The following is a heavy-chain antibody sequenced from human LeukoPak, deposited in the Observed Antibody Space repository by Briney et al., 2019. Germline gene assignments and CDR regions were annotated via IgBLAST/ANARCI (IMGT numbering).Heavy chain of an antibody. CDR1: GFTFSVSD. V-gene: IGHV3-15*01. Sequence: GVSLRLSCAASGFTFSVSDVHWVRQASGKGLEWVGRIKSKTDGGTTDYAAPVKGRFTISRDDSKNTLYLQMNSLETEDTAVYYCATDRSGWYDYWGQGTLATVSP. CDR3: ATDRSGWYDY. D-gene: IGHD6-19*01. J-gene: IGHJ4*02. CDR2: IKSKTDGGTT.